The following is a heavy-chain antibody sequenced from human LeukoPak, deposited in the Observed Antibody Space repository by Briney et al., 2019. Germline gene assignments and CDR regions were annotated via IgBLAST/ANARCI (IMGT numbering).Heavy chain of an antibody. V-gene: IGHV3-74*01. CDR1: GFTFSSYW. CDR3: AREGDYGGGYYYYYMDV. J-gene: IGHJ6*03. CDR2: INSDGSST. Sequence: GGSLRLSCAASGFTFSSYWMHWVRQAPGKGLVWVSRINSDGSSTSYADSVKGRFTISRDNAKNTLYLQMNSLRAEDTAVYYCAREGDYGGGYYYYYMDVWGKGTAVTVSS. D-gene: IGHD4-17*01.